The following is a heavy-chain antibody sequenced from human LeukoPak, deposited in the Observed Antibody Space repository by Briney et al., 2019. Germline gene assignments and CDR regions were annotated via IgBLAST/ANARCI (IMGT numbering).Heavy chain of an antibody. CDR2: IYPGDFET. Sequence: GESLKISCKGYGYSFTNYWIGWVRQMPGKGLEWMGIIYPGDFETRYSPSFQGQVTISADKSISTAYLQWSSLKASDTAMYYCARLGQPLLYIPSPFDYWGQGTLVTVSS. CDR3: ARLGQPLLYIPSPFDY. V-gene: IGHV5-51*01. CDR1: GYSFTNYW. J-gene: IGHJ4*02. D-gene: IGHD2-2*02.